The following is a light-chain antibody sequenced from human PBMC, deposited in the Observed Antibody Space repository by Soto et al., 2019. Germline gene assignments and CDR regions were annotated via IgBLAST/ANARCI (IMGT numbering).Light chain of an antibody. J-gene: IGLJ2*01. CDR1: NIGSKS. V-gene: IGLV3-21*04. Sequence: SYELTQPPSVSVAPGKTARITCGGNNIGSKSVHWYQQKPGQAPVLVIYYDSDRPSGIPERFSGSNSGNTATLTISRVEAGDEVDYYCQVWDSISDHVVFGGGTKLTVL. CDR3: QVWDSISDHVV. CDR2: YDS.